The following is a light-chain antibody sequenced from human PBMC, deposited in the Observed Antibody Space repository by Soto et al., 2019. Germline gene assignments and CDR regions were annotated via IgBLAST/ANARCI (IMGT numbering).Light chain of an antibody. CDR3: QQYDDWLRLT. CDR2: GAS. V-gene: IGKV3D-15*01. Sequence: EIVMTQSPATLSVSPGERASLSCRASQGVIIYLAWYQQKSGQAPRLLIFGASSRATGIPARFSGSGSGTEFNLTIISLQSEDFAVYFCQQYDDWLRLTFGGGTKVDIK. CDR1: QGVIIY. J-gene: IGKJ4*01.